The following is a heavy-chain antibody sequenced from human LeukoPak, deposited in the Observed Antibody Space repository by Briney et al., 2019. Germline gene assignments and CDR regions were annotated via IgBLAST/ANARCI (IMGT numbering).Heavy chain of an antibody. CDR2: INPNSGGT. Sequence: ASVKVSCKASGYTFTGYYMHWVRQAPGQGLEWMGWINPNSGGTNYAQKFQGRVTVTRDTSISTAYMELSRLRSDDTAVYYCASHYYDSSGYLVYWGQGTLVTVSS. CDR1: GYTFTGYY. CDR3: ASHYYDSSGYLVY. J-gene: IGHJ4*02. D-gene: IGHD3-22*01. V-gene: IGHV1-2*02.